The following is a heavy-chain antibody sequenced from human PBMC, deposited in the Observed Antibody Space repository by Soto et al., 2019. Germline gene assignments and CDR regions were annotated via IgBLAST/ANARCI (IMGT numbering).Heavy chain of an antibody. CDR3: ARDVSTGSSSLYLDAFDI. CDR1: GFTLSAYW. D-gene: IGHD6-13*01. V-gene: IGHV3-7*05. CDR2: INRDGSKK. Sequence: EVQLEESGGDLVQPGGSLRLSCAASGFTLSAYWMTWVRQAPGKGLEWVANINRDGSKKSYLDSVRGRFTISRDNVGNSLYLQMDSLRADDTALYYCARDVSTGSSSLYLDAFDIWGQRTMVTVSS. J-gene: IGHJ3*02.